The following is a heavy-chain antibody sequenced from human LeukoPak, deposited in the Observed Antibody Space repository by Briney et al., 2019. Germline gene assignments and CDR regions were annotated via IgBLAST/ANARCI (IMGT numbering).Heavy chain of an antibody. CDR3: ARTLITFGGVTWFDP. J-gene: IGHJ5*02. V-gene: IGHV4-59*12. CDR2: IYYSGST. CDR1: GGSISSYY. Sequence: SETLSLTCTVSGGSISSYYGSWIRQPPGKGLEWIGYIYYSGSTYYNPSLKSRVTISVDTSKNQFSLKLSSVTAADTAVYYCARTLITFGGVTWFDPWGQGTLVTVSS. D-gene: IGHD3-16*01.